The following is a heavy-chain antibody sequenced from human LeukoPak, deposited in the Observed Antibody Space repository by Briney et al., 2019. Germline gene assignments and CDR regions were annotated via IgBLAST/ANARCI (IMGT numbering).Heavy chain of an antibody. CDR1: GFTFSNYW. V-gene: IGHV3-7*01. CDR3: ARADYDYVWGSYRQYYFDY. Sequence: RSGGPLRLSCAASGFTFSNYWMTWVRQAPGKGLEWVANIKKDGSEKYYVDSVKGRFTISRDNAKTSLYLQMNSLRAEDTAVYYCARADYDYVWGSYRQYYFDYWGQGTLVTVSS. D-gene: IGHD3-16*02. CDR2: IKKDGSEK. J-gene: IGHJ4*02.